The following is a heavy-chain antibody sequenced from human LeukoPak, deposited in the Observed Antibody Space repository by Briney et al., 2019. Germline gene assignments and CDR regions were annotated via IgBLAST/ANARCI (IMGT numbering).Heavy chain of an antibody. D-gene: IGHD2-2*01. CDR2: INPNSGAT. Sequence: ASVKVPCKASGYTFTGYYVHWVRQAPGQGLEWMGWINPNSGATNYAQNFQGRVTMTRDTSISTAYMELSRLTSDDTAVYYCAREVDCSSTSCFDYWGQGTLVTVSS. J-gene: IGHJ4*02. CDR1: GYTFTGYY. V-gene: IGHV1-2*02. CDR3: AREVDCSSTSCFDY.